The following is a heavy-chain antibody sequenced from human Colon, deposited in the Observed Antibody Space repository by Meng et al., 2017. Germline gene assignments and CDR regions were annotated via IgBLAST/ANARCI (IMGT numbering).Heavy chain of an antibody. CDR3: ARVRLDTAMVTLDY. V-gene: IGHV4-4*03. Sequence: LQVAARGRVKPPGTPPPSCAVAGCSSSSGNWGSWVRQPPGKGLEWIGEIYHSGSTNYNPSLKSRVTISVDKSKNQFSLKLSSVTAADTAVYYCARVRLDTAMVTLDYWGQGTLVTVSS. J-gene: IGHJ4*02. CDR1: GCSSSSGNW. D-gene: IGHD5-18*01. CDR2: IYHSGST.